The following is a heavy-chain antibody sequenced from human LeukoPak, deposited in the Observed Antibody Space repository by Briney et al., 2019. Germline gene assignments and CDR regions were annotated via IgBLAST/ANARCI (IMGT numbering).Heavy chain of an antibody. D-gene: IGHD3-22*01. CDR1: GFTFSSYA. J-gene: IGHJ4*02. CDR2: ISYDGSNK. Sequence: PGRSLRLSCAASGFTFSSYAMHWVRQAPGKGLEWVAVISYDGSNKYYADSVKGRFTISRDNSKNTLYLQMNSLRAGDTAVYYCARDNYYDSSGYLEYWGQGTLVTVSS. V-gene: IGHV3-30-3*01. CDR3: ARDNYYDSSGYLEY.